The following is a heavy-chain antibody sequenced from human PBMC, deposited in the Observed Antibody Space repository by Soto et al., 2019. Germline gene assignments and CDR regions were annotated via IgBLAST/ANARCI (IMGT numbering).Heavy chain of an antibody. V-gene: IGHV3-23*01. CDR2: ISGSGGGK. D-gene: IGHD6-19*01. J-gene: IGHJ6*02. CDR3: ASGIAVAVIYYYGLGV. CDR1: GFTFSSYA. Sequence: VQLLESGGGLVQPGGSLRLSCAASGFTFSSYAMSWVRQAPGKGLEWVSAISGSGGGKYYADSVKGRFTISRDNSKNTLYLQMNSLRADDTAVYYCASGIAVAVIYYYGLGVWGQGTTVTVSS.